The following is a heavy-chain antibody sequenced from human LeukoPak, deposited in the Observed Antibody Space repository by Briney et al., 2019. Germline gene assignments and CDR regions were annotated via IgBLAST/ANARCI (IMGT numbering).Heavy chain of an antibody. CDR1: GFTFSSYG. J-gene: IGHJ6*02. D-gene: IGHD5-18*01. Sequence: PGGSLRLSCAASGFTFSSYGMHWVRQAPGKGLEWVAVIWYDGSNKYYADSVKGRFTISRDNSKNTLYLQMNSLRAEDTAVYYCASTALYYYGMDVWGQGTTVTVSS. CDR3: ASTALYYYGMDV. CDR2: IWYDGSNK. V-gene: IGHV3-33*01.